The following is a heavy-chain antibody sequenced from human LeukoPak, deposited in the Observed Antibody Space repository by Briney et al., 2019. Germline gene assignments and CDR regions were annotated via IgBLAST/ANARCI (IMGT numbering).Heavy chain of an antibody. V-gene: IGHV1-69*06. CDR2: IIPIFGTA. D-gene: IGHD5-24*01. CDR1: GGTFSSYA. Sequence: GASVKVSCKASGGTFSSYAISWVRQAPGQGLEWMGGIIPIFGTANYAQKFQGRVTITADKSTSTAYMELSSLRSEDTAVYYCARDRRDGYNWDWYFDLWGRGTLVTVSS. J-gene: IGHJ2*01. CDR3: ARDRRDGYNWDWYFDL.